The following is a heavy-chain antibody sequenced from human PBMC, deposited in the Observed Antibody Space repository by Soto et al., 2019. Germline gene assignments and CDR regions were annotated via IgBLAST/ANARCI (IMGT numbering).Heavy chain of an antibody. CDR3: ARGGSYGDFFDY. CDR1: GGSMSSNY. V-gene: IGHV4-59*01. D-gene: IGHD4-17*01. J-gene: IGHJ4*02. Sequence: SGSLSLTCTFSGGSMSSNYWTWIRQSPGKGPEWIGYIYYTGSTKYNPSLQSRVTISLDTSKNQFSLRLTSVTSADTAVYYCARGGSYGDFFDYWGQGAQVTVSS. CDR2: IYYTGST.